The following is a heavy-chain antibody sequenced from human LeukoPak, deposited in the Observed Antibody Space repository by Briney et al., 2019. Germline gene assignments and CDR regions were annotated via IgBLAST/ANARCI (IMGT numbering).Heavy chain of an antibody. V-gene: IGHV3-30*02. CDR1: GFTFNNYE. Sequence: GVLRLSCAASGFTFNNYEMHWVRQAPGKGLEWVAFIRYDEDDKYYADSVKGRFTISRDFSKNTLYLQMNRLRAEDTAVYFCAKSAAAYYDLLSGYDAFDIWGQGTTVTVSS. CDR2: IRYDEDDK. CDR3: AKSAAAYYDLLSGYDAFDI. D-gene: IGHD3-3*01. J-gene: IGHJ3*02.